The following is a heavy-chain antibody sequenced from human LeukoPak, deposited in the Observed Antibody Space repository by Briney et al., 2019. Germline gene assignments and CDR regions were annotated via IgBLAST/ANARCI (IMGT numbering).Heavy chain of an antibody. CDR2: INSDGSST. V-gene: IGHV3-74*01. J-gene: IGHJ6*03. D-gene: IGHD2-2*01. CDR1: GFTFSSYW. CDR3: ARRYCSSTSCCRYYYYMDV. Sequence: GGSLRLSCAASGFTFSSYWMHWVRQAPGKGLVWVSRINSDGSSTSYADSVKGRFTISRDNAKNTLYLQMNSLRAEDTAVYYCARRYCSSTSCCRYYYYMDVWGKGTTVTVAS.